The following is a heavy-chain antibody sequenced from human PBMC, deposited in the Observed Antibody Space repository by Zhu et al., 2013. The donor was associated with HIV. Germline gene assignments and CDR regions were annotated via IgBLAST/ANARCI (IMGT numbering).Heavy chain of an antibody. CDR1: GYTFTSYG. D-gene: IGHD6-19*01. CDR3: ARDSPPGIAVAGEIRSDYYYYGMDV. CDR2: ISAYNGNT. J-gene: IGHJ6*02. V-gene: IGHV1-18*01. Sequence: QVQLVQSGAEVKKPGASVKVSCKASGYTFTSYGISWVRQAPGQGLEWMGWISAYNGNTNYAQKLQGRVTMTTDTSTSTAYMELRSLRSDDTAVYYCARDSPPGIAVAGEIRSDYYYYGMDVWGQGTTVTVS.